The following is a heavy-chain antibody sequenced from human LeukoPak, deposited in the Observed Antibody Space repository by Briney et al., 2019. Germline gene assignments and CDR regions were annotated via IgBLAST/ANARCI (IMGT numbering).Heavy chain of an antibody. CDR2: IKSKTDGGTT. J-gene: IGHJ5*02. Sequence: PGGSLRLSCAASGFTFSNAWMSWVRQAPGKGLEWVGRIKSKTDGGTTDCAAPVKGRFTISRDDSKNTLYLQMNSLKTEDTAVYYCTTDLPYDSSGYQPWGQGTLVTVSS. CDR1: GFTFSNAW. D-gene: IGHD3-22*01. CDR3: TTDLPYDSSGYQP. V-gene: IGHV3-15*01.